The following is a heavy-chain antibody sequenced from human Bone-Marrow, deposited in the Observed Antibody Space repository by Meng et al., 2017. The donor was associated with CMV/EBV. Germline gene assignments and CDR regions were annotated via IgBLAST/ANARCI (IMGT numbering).Heavy chain of an antibody. V-gene: IGHV3-23*01. Sequence: GGSLRLSCAASGFTFSSYAMSWVRQAPGKGLEWVSAISGSGGSTYYADSVKGRFTISRDNSKSTLYLQMSSLRAEDTAIYYCAKVEQLPIYYYYDMAVWGPGHTVTGSS. J-gene: IGHJ6*02. CDR3: AKVEQLPIYYYYDMAV. CDR1: GFTFSSYA. D-gene: IGHD6-19*01. CDR2: ISGSGGST.